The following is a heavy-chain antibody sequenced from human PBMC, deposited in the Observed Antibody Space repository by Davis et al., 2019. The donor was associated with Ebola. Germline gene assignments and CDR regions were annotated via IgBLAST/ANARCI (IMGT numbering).Heavy chain of an antibody. CDR2: IYSGGST. J-gene: IGHJ6*02. V-gene: IGHV3-53*01. CDR3: ARTGIRDYYYGMDV. Sequence: PGGSLRLSCAASGFTVSSNYMSWVRQAPGKGLEWVSVIYSGGSTYYADSVKGRFTISRDNSKNTLYLQMNSLRAEDTAVYYCARTGIRDYYYGMDVWGQGTTVTVSS. CDR1: GFTVSSNY. D-gene: IGHD1-14*01.